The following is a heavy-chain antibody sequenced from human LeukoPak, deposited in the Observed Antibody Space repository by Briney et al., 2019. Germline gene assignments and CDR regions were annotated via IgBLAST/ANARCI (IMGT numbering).Heavy chain of an antibody. CDR2: ISYDGSNK. CDR3: ARAMIVVRAFDI. J-gene: IGHJ3*02. D-gene: IGHD3-22*01. CDR1: GFTFSSYA. Sequence: GGSLRLSCAASGFTFSSYAMHWVRQAPGKGLEWVAVISYDGSNKYYADSVKGRFTISRDNSKNTLYLQMNSLRAEDTAVYYCARAMIVVRAFDIWGQGTMVTVSS. V-gene: IGHV3-30-3*01.